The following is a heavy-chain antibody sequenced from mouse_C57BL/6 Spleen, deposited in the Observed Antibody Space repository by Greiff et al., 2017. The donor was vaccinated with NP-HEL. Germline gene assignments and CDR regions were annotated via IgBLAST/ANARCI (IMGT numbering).Heavy chain of an antibody. J-gene: IGHJ1*03. CDR2: INPNNGGT. V-gene: IGHV1-26*01. CDR3: ARSVPYYYGSSLWYFDV. Sequence: EVQLQQSGPELVKPGASVKISCKASGYTFTDYYMNWVKQSHGKSLEWIGDINPNNGGTSYNQKFKGKATLTVDKSSSTAYMELRSLTSEDSAVYYCARSVPYYYGSSLWYFDVWGTGTTVTVSS. D-gene: IGHD1-1*01. CDR1: GYTFTDYY.